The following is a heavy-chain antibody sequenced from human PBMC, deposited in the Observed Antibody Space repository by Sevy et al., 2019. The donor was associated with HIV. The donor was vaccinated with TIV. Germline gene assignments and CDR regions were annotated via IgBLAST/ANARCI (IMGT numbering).Heavy chain of an antibody. CDR3: VRAGYYDSSGYYSSDY. V-gene: IGHV3-30-3*01. CDR2: ISYEGSNK. Sequence: GGSLRLSCAASGFTFSSYAMHWVRQAPGKGLEWVAVISYEGSNKYYADSVKGRFTISRDNSKNTLYLQMNSLRAEDTAVYYCVRAGYYDSSGYYSSDYWGQGTLVTVSS. CDR1: GFTFSSYA. D-gene: IGHD3-22*01. J-gene: IGHJ4*02.